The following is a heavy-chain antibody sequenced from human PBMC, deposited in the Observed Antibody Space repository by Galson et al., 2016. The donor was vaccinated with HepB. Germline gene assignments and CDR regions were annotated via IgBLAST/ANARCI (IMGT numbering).Heavy chain of an antibody. J-gene: IGHJ4*02. Sequence: LRLSCAASGFTFSSYGMHWVRQAPGKGLEWVAVISYDGSIKYYADSVEGRFTISKDNSKNTLYLQMNSLSAEDTAVYYCAKTYYDFWSSYGENYFDYWGQGTLVTVSS. D-gene: IGHD3-3*01. CDR1: GFTFSSYG. CDR3: AKTYYDFWSSYGENYFDY. V-gene: IGHV3-30*18. CDR2: ISYDGSIK.